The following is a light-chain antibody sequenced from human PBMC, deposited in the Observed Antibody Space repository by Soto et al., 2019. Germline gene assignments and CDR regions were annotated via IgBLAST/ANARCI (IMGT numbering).Light chain of an antibody. V-gene: IGLV2-11*01. CDR2: DVS. Sequence: QSVLTQPRSVSGSPGQSVTISCTGTSSDVGGYNYVSWYQQHPGKAPKLMIYDVSKRPSGVPGRFSGSKSGNTASLTISGLQDEDEADYYCCSYAGSYTLFVFGTGTKVTVL. CDR1: SSDVGGYNY. CDR3: CSYAGSYTLFV. J-gene: IGLJ1*01.